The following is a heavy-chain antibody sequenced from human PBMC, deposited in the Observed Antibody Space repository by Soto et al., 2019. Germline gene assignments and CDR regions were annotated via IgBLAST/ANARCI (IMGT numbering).Heavy chain of an antibody. D-gene: IGHD6-19*01. Sequence: EVQLLESGGGLVQPGGSLRLSCAASGFSFVNYAMNWVRQAPGKGLEWVSGLSGSGTSTYYADSVKGRFTISRDNSRDTLFLQMNSLNADDTAVYYCAKATTNGGWFNPFDSWGQGALVTVSS. CDR2: LSGSGTST. CDR3: AKATTNGGWFNPFDS. V-gene: IGHV3-23*01. CDR1: GFSFVNYA. J-gene: IGHJ4*02.